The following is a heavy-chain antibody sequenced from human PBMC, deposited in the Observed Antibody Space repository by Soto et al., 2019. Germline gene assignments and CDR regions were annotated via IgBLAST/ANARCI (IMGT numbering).Heavy chain of an antibody. V-gene: IGHV1-3*01. CDR2: INAGDGNT. J-gene: IGHJ4*02. CDR3: ARDAMTTEFDY. Sequence: GASVKVCCKASGYTFTSYAMHWVRQAPGQRLEWMGWINAGDGNTKYSQKFQGRVTITRDTSASTACMELSSLRSEDTAVYYCARDAMTTEFDYWGQGTLVTVSS. CDR1: GYTFTSYA. D-gene: IGHD4-4*01.